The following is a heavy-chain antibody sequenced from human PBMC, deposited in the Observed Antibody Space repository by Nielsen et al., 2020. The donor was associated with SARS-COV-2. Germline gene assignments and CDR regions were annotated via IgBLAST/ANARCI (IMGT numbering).Heavy chain of an antibody. CDR1: GFTFSNYA. V-gene: IGHV3-33*08. Sequence: GGSLRLSCAASGFTFSNYAMHWVRQAPGKGLEWVAVIWYDGSNKYYADSVKGRFTISRDNSKNTLYLQMNSLRAEDTAVYYCARGAAGNWFDPWGQGTLVTVSS. J-gene: IGHJ5*02. CDR3: ARGAAGNWFDP. CDR2: IWYDGSNK. D-gene: IGHD6-13*01.